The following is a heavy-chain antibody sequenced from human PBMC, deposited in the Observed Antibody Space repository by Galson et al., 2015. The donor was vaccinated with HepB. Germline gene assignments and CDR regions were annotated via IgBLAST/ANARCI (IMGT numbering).Heavy chain of an antibody. CDR1: GGSISSSSCY. Sequence: SETLSLTCTVSGGSISSSSCYWGWIRQPPGKGLEWIGSIFYGGSAYYNPSLKSRVTISVDTSKNQFSLKLNSVTAADTAVYYCASQRAVVVNGDFDYWGQGTLVTVSS. CDR2: IFYGGSA. CDR3: ASQRAVVVNGDFDY. D-gene: IGHD2-15*01. J-gene: IGHJ4*02. V-gene: IGHV4-39*01.